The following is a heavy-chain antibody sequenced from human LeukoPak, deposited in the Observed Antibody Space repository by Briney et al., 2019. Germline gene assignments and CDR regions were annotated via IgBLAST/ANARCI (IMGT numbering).Heavy chain of an antibody. CDR1: GGSFSGDY. CDR2: INHSGST. CDR3: AVDSSSWPNNWFDP. J-gene: IGHJ5*02. D-gene: IGHD6-13*01. V-gene: IGHV4-34*01. Sequence: SETLSLTCAVYGGSFSGDYWSWIRQPPGKGLEWIGEINHSGSTNYNPSLKSRVTISVDTSKNQFSLKLSSVTAADTAVYYCAVDSSSWPNNWFDPWGQGTLVTVST.